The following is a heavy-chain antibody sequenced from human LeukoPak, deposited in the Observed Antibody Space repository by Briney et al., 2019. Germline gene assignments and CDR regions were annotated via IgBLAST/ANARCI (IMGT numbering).Heavy chain of an antibody. CDR3: AKDLLDHNWFDP. J-gene: IGHJ5*02. V-gene: IGHV3-23*01. CDR2: ISGSGGST. CDR1: GFTFSSYA. Sequence: PGGSLRLSCAASGFTFSSYAMSWVRQAPGKGLKWVSAISGSGGSTYYADSVKGRFTISRDNSKNTLYLQMNSLRAEDTAVYYCAKDLLDHNWFDPWGQGTLVTVSS.